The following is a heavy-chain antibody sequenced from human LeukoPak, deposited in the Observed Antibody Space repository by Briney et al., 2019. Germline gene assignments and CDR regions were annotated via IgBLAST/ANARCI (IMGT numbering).Heavy chain of an antibody. D-gene: IGHD5-24*01. CDR3: ARDDGQDYYYYGMDV. Sequence: SVKVSCKASGGTFSSYAISWVRQAPGQGLEWMGRIIPILGIANYAQKFQGRVTITADKSTSTAYMELSSLRSEDTAVYYCARDDGQDYYYYGMDVWGQGTTVTVSS. J-gene: IGHJ6*02. CDR1: GGTFSSYA. V-gene: IGHV1-69*04. CDR2: IIPILGIA.